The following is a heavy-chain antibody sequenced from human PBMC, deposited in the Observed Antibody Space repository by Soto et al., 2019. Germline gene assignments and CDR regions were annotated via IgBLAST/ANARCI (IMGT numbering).Heavy chain of an antibody. V-gene: IGHV3-9*01. CDR3: AKGHGEQLALYYFDY. CDR2: ISWNSGSI. CDR1: GFTFDDYA. J-gene: IGHJ4*02. Sequence: PGGSLRLSCAASGFTFDDYAMHWVRQAPGKGLEWVSGISWNSGSIGYADSVKGRFTISRDNAKNSLYLQTNSLRAEDTALYYCAKGHGEQLALYYFDYWGQGTLVTVSS. D-gene: IGHD6-13*01.